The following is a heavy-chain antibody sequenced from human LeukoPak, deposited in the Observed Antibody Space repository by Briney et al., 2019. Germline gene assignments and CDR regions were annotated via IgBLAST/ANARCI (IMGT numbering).Heavy chain of an antibody. V-gene: IGHV4-59*01. CDR2: IYYRGSN. Sequence: PSETLSLTCTASGDSISSYYWSWIRQPPGEGLEWVGYIYYRGSNNYNPSLKSRVTISADTSKNQFSLNLSSVTAADTAVYYCARGGASSNWFDPWGQGILVTVSS. CDR1: GDSISSYY. CDR3: ARGGASSNWFDP. D-gene: IGHD2-2*01. J-gene: IGHJ5*02.